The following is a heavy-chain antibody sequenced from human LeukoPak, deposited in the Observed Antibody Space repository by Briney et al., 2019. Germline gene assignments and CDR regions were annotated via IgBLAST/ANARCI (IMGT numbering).Heavy chain of an antibody. CDR1: GYTFSSYG. J-gene: IGHJ5*02. CDR3: ARQMYGSGSNWFDP. Sequence: ASVKVSCKASGYTFSSYGISWVRQAPGQGLEWMGWISAYNGNTNYVQKLQGRVTMTTDTSTSTAYMELRSLRSDDTAVYYCARQMYGSGSNWFDPWGQGTLVTVSS. D-gene: IGHD3-10*01. CDR2: ISAYNGNT. V-gene: IGHV1-18*01.